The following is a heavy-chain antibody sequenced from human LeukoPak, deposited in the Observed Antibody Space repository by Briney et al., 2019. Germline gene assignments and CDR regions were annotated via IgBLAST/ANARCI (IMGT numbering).Heavy chain of an antibody. CDR3: ARGWEGYHFDY. Sequence: SETLSLTCTVSGGSISSYYWSWIRQPPGKGLEWIGYIYYSGSTNYNPSLKSRVTISVDTSKNQFSLKLSSVTAADTAVYYCARGWEGYHFDYWGQGTLVTVSS. CDR1: GGSISSYY. V-gene: IGHV4-59*12. D-gene: IGHD1-26*01. CDR2: IYYSGST. J-gene: IGHJ4*02.